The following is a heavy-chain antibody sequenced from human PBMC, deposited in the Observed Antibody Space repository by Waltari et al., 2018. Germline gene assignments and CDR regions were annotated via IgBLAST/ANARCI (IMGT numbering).Heavy chain of an antibody. Sequence: EVQLLESGGGLVQPGGSLRLSCGASGFTFSTYAISWVRQAPGRGVGWVSSFGDAGGSTYFADSGKGRFTISGDSSKNTLYLQMNSLRAEDTAVYYCAKSLGRVVSHYYYGMDVWGQGTTVTVSS. CDR1: GFTFSTYA. V-gene: IGHV3-23*01. CDR2: FGDAGGST. D-gene: IGHD1-26*01. CDR3: AKSLGRVVSHYYYGMDV. J-gene: IGHJ6*02.